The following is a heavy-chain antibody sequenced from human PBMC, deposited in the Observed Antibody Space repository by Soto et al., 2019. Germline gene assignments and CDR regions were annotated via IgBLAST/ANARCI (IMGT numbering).Heavy chain of an antibody. Sequence: SETLSLTCTVSGASISSGGYSWSWIRQLPGKGLEWIRYIYYSGSTNYNPSLKSRVTISVXTSKNQFSLKLSSVTAADTAVYYCARGNPVYYDFWSGYSGSSYYFDYWGQGTLVTVSS. D-gene: IGHD3-3*01. CDR2: IYYSGST. CDR1: GASISSGGYS. CDR3: ARGNPVYYDFWSGYSGSSYYFDY. V-gene: IGHV4-31*03. J-gene: IGHJ4*02.